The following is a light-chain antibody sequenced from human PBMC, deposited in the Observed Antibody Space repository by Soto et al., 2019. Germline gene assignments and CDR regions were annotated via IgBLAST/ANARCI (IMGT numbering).Light chain of an antibody. J-gene: IGKJ2*01. Sequence: EIVLTQSPGTLSLSPGERATLSCRASQSVSSGYLAWYQQKPGQAPRLLIYGASSRATGIPDRFSDRGSGTDFTLTISRLEPEDCAVYYCQQYGSSSLFTFGQGTKLEIK. V-gene: IGKV3-20*01. CDR3: QQYGSSSLFT. CDR2: GAS. CDR1: QSVSSGY.